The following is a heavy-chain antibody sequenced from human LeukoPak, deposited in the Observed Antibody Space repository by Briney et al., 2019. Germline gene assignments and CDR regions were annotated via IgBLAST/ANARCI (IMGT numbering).Heavy chain of an antibody. V-gene: IGHV3-23*01. D-gene: IGHD4-17*01. CDR3: AKDKGTLDYGDYFYGMDV. Sequence: GESLRLSCAASGFTFSSYAMSWVRQAPGKGLEWVSAISGSGGSTYYADSVKGRFTISRDNSKNTLYLQMNSLRAEDTAVYYCAKDKGTLDYGDYFYGMDVWGQGTTVTVSS. J-gene: IGHJ6*02. CDR2: ISGSGGST. CDR1: GFTFSSYA.